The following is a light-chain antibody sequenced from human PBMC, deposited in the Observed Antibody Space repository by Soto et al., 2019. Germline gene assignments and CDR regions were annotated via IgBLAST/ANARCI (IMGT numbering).Light chain of an antibody. J-gene: IGKJ5*01. CDR1: QSVRTK. V-gene: IGKV3-15*01. Sequence: IVMTQSPETLYVFPGEGATLSCRASQSVRTKLAWYQQKAGQAPRLLIYGASTRATGIPDRFSGSGSGTEFTLTISSLQSEDFAVYYCQQYNSWPPITFGQGTRLEIK. CDR2: GAS. CDR3: QQYNSWPPIT.